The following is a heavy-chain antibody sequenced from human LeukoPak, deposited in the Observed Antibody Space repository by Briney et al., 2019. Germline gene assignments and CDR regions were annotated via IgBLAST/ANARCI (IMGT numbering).Heavy chain of an antibody. D-gene: IGHD2-15*01. CDR1: GFTFSSYS. CDR2: ISSSSSTI. V-gene: IGHV3-48*01. CDR3: VRDNPRCCGVVPANIDDF. Sequence: GGSLRLSCAASGFTFSSYSMNWVRQAPGKGLEWVSYISSSSSTIYYADSVKGRFTISRDNAKNSVFLQMNSLRAEDTAVYYCVRDNPRCCGVVPANIDDFWGQGTLVTVSS. J-gene: IGHJ4*02.